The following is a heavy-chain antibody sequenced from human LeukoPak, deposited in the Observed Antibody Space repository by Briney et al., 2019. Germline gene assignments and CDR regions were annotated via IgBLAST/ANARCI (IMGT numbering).Heavy chain of an antibody. V-gene: IGHV3-7*01. CDR1: GFTFSNFW. CDR2: INPDGSTT. CDR3: VRDPGWGAFDI. Sequence: GGSLRLPCAASGFTFSNFWMSWVRQAPGKGLEWVAIINPDGSTTGYVDSVKGRFTISRDNAKNSLCLQLNSLRAEDTAVYYCVRDPGWGAFDIWGQGTMVTVSS. J-gene: IGHJ3*02. D-gene: IGHD3-16*01.